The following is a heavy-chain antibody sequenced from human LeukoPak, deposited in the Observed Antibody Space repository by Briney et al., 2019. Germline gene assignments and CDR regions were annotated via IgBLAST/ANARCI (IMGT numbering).Heavy chain of an antibody. J-gene: IGHJ4*02. D-gene: IGHD4-17*01. V-gene: IGHV4-59*08. CDR2: IYYSGRT. CDR1: GGSISIYY. Sequence: SETLSLTCTVSGGSISIYYWSWIRQPPGKGLEWIGYIYYSGRTNYNPSLKSRVTISVDTSKNQFSLKLTSVTAADTVVYYCARHGNDYGDCWFDYWGLGNLVIVSS. CDR3: ARHGNDYGDCWFDY.